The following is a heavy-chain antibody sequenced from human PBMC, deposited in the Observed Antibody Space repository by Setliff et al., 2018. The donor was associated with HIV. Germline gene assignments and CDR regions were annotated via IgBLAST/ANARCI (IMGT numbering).Heavy chain of an antibody. CDR1: GDLFTSYA. Sequence: VASVKVSCKTSGDLFTSYAISWVRQAPGQGLELMGGIIPIFGTANYAQKFQGRVTITADEYATTVYMELSSLKSEDTAVYYCARGRWFGQLESSFDHWGLGTLVTVSS. CDR3: ARGRWFGQLESSFDH. V-gene: IGHV1-69*13. D-gene: IGHD3-10*01. CDR2: IIPIFGTA. J-gene: IGHJ4*02.